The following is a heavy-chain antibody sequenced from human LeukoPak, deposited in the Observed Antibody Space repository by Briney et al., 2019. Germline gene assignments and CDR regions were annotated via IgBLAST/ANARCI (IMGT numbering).Heavy chain of an antibody. D-gene: IGHD3-22*01. CDR1: GGSFSGYY. Sequence: SETLSLTCAVYGGSFSGYYWSWIRQPPGKGLEWIGYIYYSGSTNYNPSLKSRVTISVDTSKNQFSLKLSSVTAADTAVYYCARDYRGVYYDSSGYFDYWGQGTLVTVSS. V-gene: IGHV4-59*01. J-gene: IGHJ4*02. CDR2: IYYSGST. CDR3: ARDYRGVYYDSSGYFDY.